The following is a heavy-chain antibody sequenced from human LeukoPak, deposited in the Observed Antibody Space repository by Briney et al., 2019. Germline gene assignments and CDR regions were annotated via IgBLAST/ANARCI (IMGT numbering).Heavy chain of an antibody. V-gene: IGHV1-2*02. J-gene: IGHJ4*02. CDR2: INPNSGGT. CDR3: ARERGYYFDF. CDR1: GYTFTGYY. Sequence: GASVKVSCKASGYTFTGYYMHWVRQAPGQGLEWMGWINPNSGGTNYAQKFQGRVTMTRDTPISTAYLELSRLRSDDTAVYFCARERGYYFDFWGQGTLVTVSS. D-gene: IGHD3-10*01.